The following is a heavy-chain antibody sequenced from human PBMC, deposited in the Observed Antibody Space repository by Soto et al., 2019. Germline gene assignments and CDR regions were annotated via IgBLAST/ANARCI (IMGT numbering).Heavy chain of an antibody. CDR3: AKNKGEYSYGYGFDY. CDR1: GFTFSSYA. V-gene: IGHV3-23*01. Sequence: GGSLRLSCAASGFTFSSYAMSWVRQAPGKGLEWVSAISGSGGSTYYADSVKGRFTIYRDNSKNTLYLQMNSLRAEDTAVYYCAKNKGEYSYGYGFDYWGQGTLVTVSS. J-gene: IGHJ4*02. D-gene: IGHD5-18*01. CDR2: ISGSGGST.